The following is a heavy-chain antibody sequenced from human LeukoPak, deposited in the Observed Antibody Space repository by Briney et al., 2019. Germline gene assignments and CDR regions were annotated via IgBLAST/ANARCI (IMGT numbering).Heavy chain of an antibody. Sequence: GASVKVSCKASGYTFTSYDISWVRQATGQGLEWMGWMNPNSGNTGYAQKFQGRVTITRNTSISTAYMELSSLRSEDTAVYYCARCQGYNSYYYYYYYMDVWGKGTTVTVSS. CDR3: ARCQGYNSYYYYYYYMDV. D-gene: IGHD1-20*01. CDR2: MNPNSGNT. CDR1: GYTFTSYD. J-gene: IGHJ6*03. V-gene: IGHV1-8*03.